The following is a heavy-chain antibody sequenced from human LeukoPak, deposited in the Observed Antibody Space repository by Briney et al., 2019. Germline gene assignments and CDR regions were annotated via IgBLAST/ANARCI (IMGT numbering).Heavy chain of an antibody. CDR2: IKEDGSEK. CDR3: ARDSSGWYSDYFDY. J-gene: IGHJ4*02. Sequence: GGSLRLSCAASGLTLSSYWMSWVRQAPGKGLEWVANIKEDGSEKYYGDSVKGRFTISRDNAKNSLYLQMNSLRAEDTAVYYCARDSSGWYSDYFDYWGQGTLVTVSS. CDR1: GLTLSSYW. D-gene: IGHD6-19*01. V-gene: IGHV3-7*01.